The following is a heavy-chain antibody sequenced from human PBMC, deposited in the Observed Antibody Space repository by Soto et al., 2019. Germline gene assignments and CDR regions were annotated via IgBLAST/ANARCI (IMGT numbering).Heavy chain of an antibody. V-gene: IGHV3-23*01. Sequence: EVQLLESGGGLVQPGGSLRLSCAASGFTFSSYAMSWVRKAPGKGLEWVSAISGSGGSTYYADSVKGRFTISRDNSKNTLYLQMNSLRDEDTAVYYCAKGGVPRILFAPFDIWGQGTMVTVSS. CDR1: GFTFSSYA. CDR3: AKGGVPRILFAPFDI. CDR2: ISGSGGST. J-gene: IGHJ3*02.